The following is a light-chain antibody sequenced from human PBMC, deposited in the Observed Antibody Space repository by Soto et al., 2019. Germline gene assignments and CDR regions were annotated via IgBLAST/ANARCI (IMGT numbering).Light chain of an antibody. V-gene: IGKV3-11*01. J-gene: IGKJ5*01. CDR3: QQHNNSLFT. CDR2: DAS. CDR1: QSVSSY. Sequence: EILLTQSPATLSLSPGERATLSCRASQSVSSYLAWYQQKPGQAPRLLIYDASNRATGIPARFSGSGSGTDFTLTISSLEPEDFAVYYCQQHNNSLFTFGQGTRLEI.